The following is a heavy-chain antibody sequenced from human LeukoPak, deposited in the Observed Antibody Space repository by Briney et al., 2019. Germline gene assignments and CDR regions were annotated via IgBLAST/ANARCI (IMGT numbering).Heavy chain of an antibody. D-gene: IGHD6-19*01. V-gene: IGHV1-18*01. CDR2: ISAYNGNT. Sequence: ASLKVSCKASVYTFTSYGISWVRQAPGQGLEWMGGISAYNGNTNYARKLQGRVTLTTDTSTSTAYMELRSVRSDDTAVYYCARVIAVAGIDYWGQGTLATVSS. CDR3: ARVIAVAGIDY. J-gene: IGHJ4*02. CDR1: VYTFTSYG.